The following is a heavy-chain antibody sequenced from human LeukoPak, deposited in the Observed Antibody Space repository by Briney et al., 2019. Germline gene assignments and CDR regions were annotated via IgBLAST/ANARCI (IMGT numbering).Heavy chain of an antibody. D-gene: IGHD3-10*01. Sequence: PSETLSLTCTVSVGSISNYNLNWIRQPPGKGLERLGHIYDIGTTNYIPSLKSRVTISVATSENQFSLKLSSVTAADTAVYYCARGSLVRGGIDYWGQGTLVTVSS. CDR2: IYDIGTT. V-gene: IGHV4-59*01. J-gene: IGHJ4*02. CDR1: VGSISNYN. CDR3: ARGSLVRGGIDY.